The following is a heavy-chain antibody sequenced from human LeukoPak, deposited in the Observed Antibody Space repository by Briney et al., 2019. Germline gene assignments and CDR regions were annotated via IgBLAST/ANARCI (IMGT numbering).Heavy chain of an antibody. J-gene: IGHJ6*03. V-gene: IGHV4-38-2*02. Sequence: KTSETLSLTCTVSGGSISSYYWGWIRQPPGKGLEWIGSIYHSGSAYYNPSLKSRVTISVDTSKNQFSLKLSSVTAADTAVYYCARDRGALGDYYYYMDVWGKGTTVTVSS. D-gene: IGHD3-10*01. CDR3: ARDRGALGDYYYYMDV. CDR1: GGSISSYY. CDR2: IYHSGSA.